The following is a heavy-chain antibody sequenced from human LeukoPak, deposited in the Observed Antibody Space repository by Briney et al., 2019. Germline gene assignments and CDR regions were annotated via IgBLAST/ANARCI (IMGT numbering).Heavy chain of an antibody. V-gene: IGHV3-30*18. J-gene: IGHJ4*02. CDR1: GFSFSSDV. Sequence: GGSLRLSCAASGFSFSSDVMHWVRQTPGKGLEWVAVISAAGTYIVYADFVKGRFTISRDNSKNMLYLQMTSLRAEDTALYYCAKDLAATSTTRFSYWDSWGQGTLVTVSS. CDR2: ISAAGTYI. D-gene: IGHD2-15*01. CDR3: AKDLAATSTTRFSYWDS.